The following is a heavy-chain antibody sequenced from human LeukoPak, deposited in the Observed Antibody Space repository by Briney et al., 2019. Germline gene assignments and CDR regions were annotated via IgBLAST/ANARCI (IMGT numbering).Heavy chain of an antibody. CDR3: ARSSRLYDILTGSYYYGMDV. V-gene: IGHV6-1*01. J-gene: IGHJ6*02. CDR2: TYYRSKWYN. Sequence: SQTLSLTCAISGDSVSSNSAAWNWIRQSPSRGLEWLGRTYYRSKWYNDYAVSVKSRITINPDTSKNQFSLQLNSVTPEDTAVYYCARSSRLYDILTGSYYYGMDVWGQGTTVTVSS. D-gene: IGHD3-9*01. CDR1: GDSVSSNSAA.